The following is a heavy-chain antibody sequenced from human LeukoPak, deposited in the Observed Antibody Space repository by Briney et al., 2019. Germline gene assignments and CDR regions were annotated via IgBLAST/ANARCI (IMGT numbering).Heavy chain of an antibody. J-gene: IGHJ5*02. D-gene: IGHD4-4*01. Sequence: ASVKVSCKASGYTFTSYGISWVRQAPGQGLEWMGWISAYNGNTNYAQKLQGRVTMTTDTSTSTAYMELRSLRSDDTAVYYCARDLMGTYSNYFSGDNWFDPWGQGTLVTVSS. V-gene: IGHV1-18*01. CDR2: ISAYNGNT. CDR1: GYTFTSYG. CDR3: ARDLMGTYSNYFSGDNWFDP.